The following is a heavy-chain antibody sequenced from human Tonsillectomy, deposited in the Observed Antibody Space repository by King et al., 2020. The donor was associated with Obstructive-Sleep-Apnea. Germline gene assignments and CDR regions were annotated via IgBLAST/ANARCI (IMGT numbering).Heavy chain of an antibody. Sequence: QLQESGPGLVKPSETLSLTCTVSGCSISSISYYWGCIRQPPRKGLVWIGSIYYSVCTYSHPSLKSRVTISVDTSKNQFSLKLSSVTAADTAVYHCAGASSSWETYYFDYWGQGTLVTVSS. CDR3: AGASSSWETYYFDY. CDR2: IYYSVCT. V-gene: IGHV4-39*07. CDR1: GCSISSISYY. D-gene: IGHD6-13*01. J-gene: IGHJ4*02.